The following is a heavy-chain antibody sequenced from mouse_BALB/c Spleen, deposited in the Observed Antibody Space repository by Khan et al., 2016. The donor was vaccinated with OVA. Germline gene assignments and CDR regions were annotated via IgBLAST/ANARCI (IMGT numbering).Heavy chain of an antibody. D-gene: IGHD2-13*01. Sequence: QVQLKESGPGLVQPSQSLSITCTVSGFSLSSYGVHWVRQSQGKGLEWLGVIWSGGSTDFNAAFISRLSIRMENSKNQVFFKMNSLQTNDSAIYYCARGGLPFAYWGQGTLVTVSA. CDR2: IWSGGST. J-gene: IGHJ3*01. CDR1: GFSLSSYG. V-gene: IGHV2-2*02. CDR3: ARGGLPFAY.